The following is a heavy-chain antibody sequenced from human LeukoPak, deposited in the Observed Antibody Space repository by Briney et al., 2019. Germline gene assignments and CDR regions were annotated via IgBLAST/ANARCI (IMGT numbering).Heavy chain of an antibody. V-gene: IGHV1-3*01. D-gene: IGHD3-10*01. CDR3: ARVRITMVRGVISPLGY. CDR2: INAGNGNT. CDR1: GYTFTSYA. Sequence: ASVKVSCKASGYTFTSYAMHWVRQAPGQRLEWMGWINAGNGNTKYSQKFQGRVTITRDTSASTAYMELSSLRSEDTAVYYCARVRITMVRGVISPLGYWGQGTLVTVSS. J-gene: IGHJ4*02.